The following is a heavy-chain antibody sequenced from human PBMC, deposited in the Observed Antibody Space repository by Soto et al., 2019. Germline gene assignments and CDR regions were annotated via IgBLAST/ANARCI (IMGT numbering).Heavy chain of an antibody. V-gene: IGHV4-59*08. Sequence: QVHLQQSGPGLVKPSETLSLSCTISGASISNYYWSWIRQVPGKGMEWIGYVNDGWGAAYNPSLQSRVAVSLDTSKSLLSLKLPSVTATDTAVYYCVRQWFGALPGLVDVWGQGTTVTVSS. CDR3: VRQWFGALPGLVDV. J-gene: IGHJ6*02. D-gene: IGHD3-10*01. CDR2: VNDGWGA. CDR1: GASISNYY.